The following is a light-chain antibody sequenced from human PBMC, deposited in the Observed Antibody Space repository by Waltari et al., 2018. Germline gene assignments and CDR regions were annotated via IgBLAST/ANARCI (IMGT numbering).Light chain of an antibody. Sequence: DIQMTQSPSTLSASVGDRVTIPCRASQSISTWLAWYQQKPGKAPNLLIYKASSLESGFPSRFSGSGSGTEFTLTISSLQPDDFATYYCQQYNSSPYTFGQGTKLEIK. V-gene: IGKV1-5*03. J-gene: IGKJ2*01. CDR3: QQYNSSPYT. CDR2: KAS. CDR1: QSISTW.